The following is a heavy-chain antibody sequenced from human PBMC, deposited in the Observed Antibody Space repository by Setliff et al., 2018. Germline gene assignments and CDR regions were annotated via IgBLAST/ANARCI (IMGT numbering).Heavy chain of an antibody. V-gene: IGHV4-34*01. CDR1: GGSFSGYY. Sequence: PSETLSLTCAVYGGSFSGYYWSWIRQPPGKGLEWIGSIYYSGSTYYNPSLKSRVTISVDTSKNQFSLKLSSVTAADTAVYYCARDKPEGYNFWSGYLGGGLMDVWGQGTTVTVSS. D-gene: IGHD3-3*01. J-gene: IGHJ6*02. CDR2: IYYSGST. CDR3: ARDKPEGYNFWSGYLGGGLMDV.